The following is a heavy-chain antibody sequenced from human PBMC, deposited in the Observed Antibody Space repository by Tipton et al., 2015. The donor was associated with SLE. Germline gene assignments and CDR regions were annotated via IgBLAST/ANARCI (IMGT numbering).Heavy chain of an antibody. CDR2: INHSGST. D-gene: IGHD3-3*01. V-gene: IGHV4-34*01. CDR3: ARPESPFWSGYPFDY. J-gene: IGHJ4*02. Sequence: TLSLTCAVYGGSFSAYYWSWIRQPPGKGLEWIGEINHSGSTNYNPSLKSRVTISVDTSKNQFSLKLSSVTAADTALYYCARPESPFWSGYPFDYWGQGTLVTVSS. CDR1: GGSFSAYY.